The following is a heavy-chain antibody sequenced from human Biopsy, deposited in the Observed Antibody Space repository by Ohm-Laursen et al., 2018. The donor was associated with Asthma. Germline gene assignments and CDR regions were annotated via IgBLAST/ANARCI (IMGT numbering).Heavy chain of an antibody. CDR1: GFSFSNFA. CDR3: VRDGTDDAFNI. D-gene: IGHD1-1*01. V-gene: IGHV3-30*01. J-gene: IGHJ3*02. Sequence: SLRLSCAAPGFSFSNFAIHWVRQAPGKGLEWVGVISKDASTQDYADSVKGRFTMARDNSKNTLDLQMNSLREEDTAVYYCVRDGTDDAFNIWGQGTVVSVSS. CDR2: ISKDASTQ.